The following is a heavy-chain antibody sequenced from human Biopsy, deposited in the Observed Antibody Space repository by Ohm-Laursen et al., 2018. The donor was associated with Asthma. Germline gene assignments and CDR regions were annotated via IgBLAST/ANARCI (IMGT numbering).Heavy chain of an antibody. CDR1: GFTFSSYA. CDR3: ARAYGGSFFSGSFDI. V-gene: IGHV3-53*01. J-gene: IGHJ3*02. D-gene: IGHD4-23*01. Sequence: SLRLSCAASGFTFSSYAMSWVRQPPGKGLEWVSVIYSGGGTYYADSVQGRVTISRDNSKNTLSPQMNSLRAEDTAVYYCARAYGGSFFSGSFDIWGQGTMVTVSS. CDR2: IYSGGGT.